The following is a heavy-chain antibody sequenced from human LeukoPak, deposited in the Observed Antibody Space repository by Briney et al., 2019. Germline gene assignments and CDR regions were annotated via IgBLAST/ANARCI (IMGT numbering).Heavy chain of an antibody. CDR1: GYTFTNYY. V-gene: IGHV1-46*01. D-gene: IGHD6-19*01. Sequence: ASVKVSCKASGYTFTNYYIHWMRQAPGQGLEWMGIINPSGGSNSNAQNFQGRVTMTRDTSTSTVYMEMSSLRYKDTAVYYCARVGDSSNSWFDPWGQGTLVTVSS. J-gene: IGHJ5*02. CDR2: INPSGGSN. CDR3: ARVGDSSNSWFDP.